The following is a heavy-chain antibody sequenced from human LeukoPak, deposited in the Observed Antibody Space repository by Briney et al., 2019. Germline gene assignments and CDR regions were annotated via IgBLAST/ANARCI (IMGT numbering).Heavy chain of an antibody. Sequence: GGSLRLSCAASGFTFSSYWMSWVRKARGKGLEGVANIKQDGSEKYYVDSVKGRFTISRDNAKNSLYLQMNSLRAEDTAVYYCARGVGADHFDYWGQGTLVTVSS. J-gene: IGHJ4*02. CDR3: ARGVGADHFDY. CDR1: GFTFSSYW. D-gene: IGHD1-26*01. V-gene: IGHV3-7*01. CDR2: IKQDGSEK.